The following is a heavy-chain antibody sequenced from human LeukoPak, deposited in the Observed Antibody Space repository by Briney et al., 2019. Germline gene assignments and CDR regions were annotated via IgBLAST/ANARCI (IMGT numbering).Heavy chain of an antibody. V-gene: IGHV3-21*01. D-gene: IGHD3-10*01. J-gene: IGHJ4*02. Sequence: PGGSLRLSCAASGFTFSSYSMNWVCQAPGKGLEWVSSISSSSSYIYYADSVKGRFTISRDNAKNSLYLQMNSLRAEDTAVYYCARGRKYYYGSGSQRYYFDYWGQGTLVTVSS. CDR2: ISSSSSYI. CDR3: ARGRKYYYGSGSQRYYFDY. CDR1: GFTFSSYS.